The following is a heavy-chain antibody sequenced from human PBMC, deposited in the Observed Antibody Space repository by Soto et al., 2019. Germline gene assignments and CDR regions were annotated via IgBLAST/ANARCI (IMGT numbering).Heavy chain of an antibody. Sequence: GGSLRLSCEASGLTLSNYAVNWVRQAPGKGLEWVSSISSTSGYIYYADSVKGRFTISRDNAKSSVFLQMNSLRAEDTAVYYCARIGGGAYDWDFDYWGQGTLVTVSS. V-gene: IGHV3-21*01. CDR1: GLTLSNYA. CDR2: ISSTSGYI. J-gene: IGHJ4*02. D-gene: IGHD5-12*01. CDR3: ARIGGGAYDWDFDY.